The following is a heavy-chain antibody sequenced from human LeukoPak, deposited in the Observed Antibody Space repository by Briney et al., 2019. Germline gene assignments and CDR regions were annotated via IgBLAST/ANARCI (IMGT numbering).Heavy chain of an antibody. CDR2: IYHSGST. D-gene: IGHD6-19*01. J-gene: IGHJ4*02. CDR1: GYSISSGYY. CDR3: ARVGSGWYSYYFDY. V-gene: IGHV4-38-2*01. Sequence: PSETLSLTCAVPGYSISSGYYWGWIRQPPGKGLEWIGSIYHSGSTYYNPSLKSLVTISVDTSKNQFSLKLSSVTAADTAVYYCARVGSGWYSYYFDYWGQGTLVTVSS.